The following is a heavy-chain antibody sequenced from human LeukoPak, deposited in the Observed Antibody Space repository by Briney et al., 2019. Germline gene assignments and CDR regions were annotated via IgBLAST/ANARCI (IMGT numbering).Heavy chain of an antibody. J-gene: IGHJ4*02. D-gene: IGHD3-22*01. CDR1: GGTFSSYA. V-gene: IGHV1-69*05. Sequence: GASVKVSCKASGGTFSSYAISWVRQAPGQGLEWRGGIIPIFGTANYAQKFQGRVTITTDESTSTAYMELSSLRSEDTAVYYCARDLLDYYDSSGYEHFDYWGQGTLVTVSS. CDR3: ARDLLDYYDSSGYEHFDY. CDR2: IIPIFGTA.